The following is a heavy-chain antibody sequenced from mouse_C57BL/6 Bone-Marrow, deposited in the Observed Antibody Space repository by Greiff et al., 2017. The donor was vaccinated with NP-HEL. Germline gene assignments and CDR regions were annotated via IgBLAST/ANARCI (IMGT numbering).Heavy chain of an antibody. V-gene: IGHV1-80*01. CDR3: ARSGIPSNYVRYYAMDY. D-gene: IGHD2-5*01. CDR2: IYPGDGDT. Sequence: QVQLKQSGAELVKPGASVKISCKASGYAFSSYWMNWVKQRPGKGLEWIGQIYPGDGDTNYNGKFKGKATLTADKSSSTAYMQLSSLTSEDSAVYFCARSGIPSNYVRYYAMDYWGQGTSVTVSS. J-gene: IGHJ4*01. CDR1: GYAFSSYW.